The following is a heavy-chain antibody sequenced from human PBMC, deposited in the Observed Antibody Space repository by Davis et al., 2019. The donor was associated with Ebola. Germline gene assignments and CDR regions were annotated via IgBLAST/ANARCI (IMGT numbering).Heavy chain of an antibody. CDR3: APSSIAARPGYYYGMDV. D-gene: IGHD6-6*01. V-gene: IGHV3-48*02. J-gene: IGHJ6*02. Sequence: PGGSLRLSCAASGFTFSSYSMNWVRQAPGKGLEWVSHISDDSSSTYYADSVKGRFTISRDNAKNSLYLQLNTLRDEDTAVYYCAPSSIAARPGYYYGMDVWGQGTTVTVSS. CDR1: GFTFSSYS. CDR2: ISDDSSST.